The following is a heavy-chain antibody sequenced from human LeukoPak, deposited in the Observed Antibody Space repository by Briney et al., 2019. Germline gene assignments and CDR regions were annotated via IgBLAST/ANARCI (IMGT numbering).Heavy chain of an antibody. CDR3: AKDHWTDTSGPHFDY. CDR2: TSYDGSNE. V-gene: IGHV3-30*18. Sequence: HPGGSLRLSCATSGFTLSGYGIHWVRQTPGKGLEWVAATSYDGSNEYYADSVKGRFTVSRDNSRDTVYLQMNSLRPEDTAVYYCAKDHWTDTSGPHFDYWGQGTLVTVSS. J-gene: IGHJ4*02. D-gene: IGHD3-22*01. CDR1: GFTLSGYG.